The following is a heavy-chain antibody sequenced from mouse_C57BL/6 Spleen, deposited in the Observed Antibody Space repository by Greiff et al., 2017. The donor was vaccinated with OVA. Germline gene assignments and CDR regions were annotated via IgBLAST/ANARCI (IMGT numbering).Heavy chain of an antibody. CDR2: IDPSDSYT. D-gene: IGHD2-5*01. J-gene: IGHJ3*01. CDR3: PRLGYSNYAWFAY. Sequence: QVQLQQPGAELVMPGASVKLSCKASGYTFTSYWMHWVKQRPGQGLEWIGEIDPSDSYTNYNQKFKGKSTLTVDKSSSTAYMQLSSLTSEYSAVYYCPRLGYSNYAWFAYWGQGTLVTVSA. CDR1: GYTFTSYW. V-gene: IGHV1-69*01.